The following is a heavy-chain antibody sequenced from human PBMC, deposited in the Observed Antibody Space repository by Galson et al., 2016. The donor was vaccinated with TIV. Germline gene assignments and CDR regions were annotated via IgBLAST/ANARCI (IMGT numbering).Heavy chain of an antibody. CDR2: IIPLFSTP. V-gene: IGHV1-69*13. D-gene: IGHD5-18*01. CDR3: AKDRNTAMDTYHYYYGMDV. CDR1: GGSFSSYV. J-gene: IGHJ6*02. Sequence: SVKVSCKASGGSFSSYVITWVRQAPGQGLEWMGGIIPLFSTPSYAQKFQGRVTITADESTSTAYMELTSLRSEDTAVYYCAKDRNTAMDTYHYYYGMDVWGQGTTVIVSS.